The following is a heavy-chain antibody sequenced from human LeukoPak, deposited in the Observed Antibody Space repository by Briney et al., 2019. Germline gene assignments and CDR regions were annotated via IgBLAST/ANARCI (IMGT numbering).Heavy chain of an antibody. V-gene: IGHV4-34*01. CDR3: ARDGGVVAASIGILDY. D-gene: IGHD2-15*01. CDR1: GGSFSGYY. Sequence: SETLSLTCAVYGGSFSGYYWSWIRRPPGKGLEWIGEINHSGSTNYNPSLKSRVTISVDTSKNQFSLKLSPVTAADTAVYYCARDGGVVAASIGILDYWGQGTLVTVSS. J-gene: IGHJ4*02. CDR2: INHSGST.